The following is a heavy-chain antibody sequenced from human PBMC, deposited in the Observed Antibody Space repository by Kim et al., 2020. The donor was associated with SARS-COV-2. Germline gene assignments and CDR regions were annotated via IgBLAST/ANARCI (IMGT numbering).Heavy chain of an antibody. V-gene: IGHV3-11*06. J-gene: IGHJ5*02. Sequence: KGRFTSSRDNAKNSLYLQMNSLRAEDTAVYYCARGRENYGSGSYLSWFDPWGQGTLVTVSS. D-gene: IGHD3-10*01. CDR3: ARGRENYGSGSYLSWFDP.